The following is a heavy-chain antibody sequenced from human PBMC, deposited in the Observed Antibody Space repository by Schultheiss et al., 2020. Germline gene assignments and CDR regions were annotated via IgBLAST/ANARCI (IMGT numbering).Heavy chain of an antibody. Sequence: SVKVSGKASGGTFSSYAISWVRQAPGQGLEWMGRIIPILGIANYAQKFQGRVTITADKSTSTAYMELSSLRSEDTAVYYCARTCSSTSWCPLNWFDPWGQGTLVTVS. CDR3: ARTCSSTSWCPLNWFDP. CDR1: GGTFSSYA. CDR2: IIPILGIA. J-gene: IGHJ5*02. V-gene: IGHV1-69*04. D-gene: IGHD2-2*01.